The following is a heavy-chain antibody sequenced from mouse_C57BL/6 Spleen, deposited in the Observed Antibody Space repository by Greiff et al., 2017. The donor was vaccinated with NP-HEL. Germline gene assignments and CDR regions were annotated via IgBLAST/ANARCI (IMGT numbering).Heavy chain of an antibody. D-gene: IGHD2-4*01. CDR2: IDPSDSET. V-gene: IGHV1-52*01. J-gene: IGHJ4*01. CDR1: GYTFTSYW. Sequence: QVQLQQPGAELVRPGSSVKLSCKASGYTFTSYWMHWVKQRPIQGLEWIGNIDPSDSETHYNQKFKDKATLTVDKSSSTAYMQLSSLTSEDSAVYYCARGYDYDENYAMDYWGQGTSVTVSS. CDR3: ARGYDYDENYAMDY.